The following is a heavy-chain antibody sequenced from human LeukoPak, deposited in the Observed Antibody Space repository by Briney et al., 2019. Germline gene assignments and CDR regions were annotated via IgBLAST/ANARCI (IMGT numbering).Heavy chain of an antibody. J-gene: IGHJ4*02. Sequence: ASVKVSCKASGYTFTSYGISWVRQAPGQGLEWMGWISTYNGYTNYAQKLQGRVTITTDTSTNTPYMELSSLRSDDTAVYYCSRAMISGSGSYYVYGGKGTRVTVS. V-gene: IGHV1-18*01. CDR3: SRAMISGSGSYYVY. D-gene: IGHD3-10*01. CDR2: ISTYNGYT. CDR1: GYTFTSYG.